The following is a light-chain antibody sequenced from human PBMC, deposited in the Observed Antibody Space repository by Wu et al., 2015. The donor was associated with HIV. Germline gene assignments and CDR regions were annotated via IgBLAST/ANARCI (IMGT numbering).Light chain of an antibody. V-gene: IGKV1-13*02. Sequence: AIQLTQSPSSLSASIGDRVNITCRASQDISKYLAWYQQTPGKAPRVLIYDASTLQSGVSSRFSGSGSGADFTLTISGLQREDFAVYFCQQLNSFPLTFGQGSRLEIK. CDR2: DAS. CDR3: QQLNSFPLT. J-gene: IGKJ5*01. CDR1: QDISKY.